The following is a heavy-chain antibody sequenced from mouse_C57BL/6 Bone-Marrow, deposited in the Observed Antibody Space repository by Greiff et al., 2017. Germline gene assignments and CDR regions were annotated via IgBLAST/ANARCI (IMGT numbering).Heavy chain of an antibody. V-gene: IGHV1-81*01. CDR2: IYPRSGNT. Sequence: QVHVKQSGAELARPGASVKLSCKASGYTFTSYGISWVKQRTGQGLEWIGEIYPRSGNTYYNEKFKGKATLTADKSSSTAYMELRSLTSEDSAVYFCARRDYGSSYRYWGQGTTLTVSS. CDR1: GYTFTSYG. D-gene: IGHD1-1*01. CDR3: ARRDYGSSYRY. J-gene: IGHJ2*01.